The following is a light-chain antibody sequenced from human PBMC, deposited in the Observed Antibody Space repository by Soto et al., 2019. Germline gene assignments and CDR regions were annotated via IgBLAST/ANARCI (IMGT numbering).Light chain of an antibody. Sequence: DIVMTQSPAFVSASLGERVTLSCRASQSVSSYLAWYQQKPGQAPRLLIHGATTRATGIPARFSGSGSGTEFTLTISSLQSEDFAVYYCQQYNNWPRTFGQGTKVDIK. CDR3: QQYNNWPRT. J-gene: IGKJ1*01. CDR1: QSVSSY. V-gene: IGKV3-15*01. CDR2: GAT.